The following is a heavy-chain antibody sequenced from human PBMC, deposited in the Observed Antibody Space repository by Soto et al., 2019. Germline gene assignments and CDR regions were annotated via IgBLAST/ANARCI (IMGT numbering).Heavy chain of an antibody. J-gene: IGHJ6*02. Sequence: QVQLVQSGAEVKKPGSSVKVSCKASGGTFSSYTISWVRQAPGQGLEWMGRIIPILGIANYAQKFQGRVTITADKSTSTAYMELSSLRSADTAVYYCARDSTGPYYYYGMDVWGQGTTVTVSS. V-gene: IGHV1-69*08. CDR3: ARDSTGPYYYYGMDV. CDR2: IIPILGIA. CDR1: GGTFSSYT.